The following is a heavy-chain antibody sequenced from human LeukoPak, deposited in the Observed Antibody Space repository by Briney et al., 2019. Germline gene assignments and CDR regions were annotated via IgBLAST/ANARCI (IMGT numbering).Heavy chain of an antibody. CDR3: ARSPYYDFWIGYLDY. V-gene: IGHV4-59*12. CDR2: IYHSGST. D-gene: IGHD3-3*01. CDR1: GGSISSYY. Sequence: PSETLSLTCTVSGGSISSYYWSWIRQPPGKGLEWIGYIYHSGSTYYNPSLKSRVTISIDRSKDQFSLKLSSVTAADTAVYYCARSPYYDFWIGYLDYWGQGTLVTVSS. J-gene: IGHJ4*02.